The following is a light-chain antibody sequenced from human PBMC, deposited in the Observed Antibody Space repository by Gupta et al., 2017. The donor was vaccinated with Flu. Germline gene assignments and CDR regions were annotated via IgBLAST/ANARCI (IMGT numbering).Light chain of an antibody. CDR3: QQRSNWPRA. Sequence: GDRATLSCVASQSVGNYFAWYQQKAGQAPRLLIYEVSNRATGIPAMFSGSGSGTDFTLTISSLEPEDFAVYYCQQRSNWPRAFGQGTKVEIK. J-gene: IGKJ1*01. V-gene: IGKV3-11*01. CDR2: EVS. CDR1: QSVGNY.